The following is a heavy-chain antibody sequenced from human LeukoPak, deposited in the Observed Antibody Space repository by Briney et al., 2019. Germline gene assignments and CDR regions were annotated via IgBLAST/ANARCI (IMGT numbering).Heavy chain of an antibody. V-gene: IGHV4-39*01. CDR3: ARLAYSSGWYYFDY. Sequence: KTSETLSLTCTVSGGSISSSSYYWGWIRQPPGKGLEWIGSIYYSGSTYYNPSLKSRVTISVDTSKNQFSLKLSSVTAADTAVYYCARLAYSSGWYYFDYWGQGTLVTVSS. CDR2: IYYSGST. J-gene: IGHJ4*02. D-gene: IGHD6-19*01. CDR1: GGSISSSSYY.